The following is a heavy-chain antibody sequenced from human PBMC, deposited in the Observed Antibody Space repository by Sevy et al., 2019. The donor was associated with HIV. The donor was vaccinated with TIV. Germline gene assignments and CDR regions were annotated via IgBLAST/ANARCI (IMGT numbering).Heavy chain of an antibody. CDR2: IKQDGSEK. Sequence: GGSLRLSCAGSGFTFSRFWMSWVRQAPGKGLQWVANIKQDGSEKYYVDSVKGRFIISRDNAKNSLYLQMNSLRAEDTAVYYCARGSFCSSASCYSGGYHYWGQGTLVTVSS. CDR3: ARGSFCSSASCYSGGYHY. J-gene: IGHJ4*02. V-gene: IGHV3-7*01. D-gene: IGHD2-2*01. CDR1: GFTFSRFW.